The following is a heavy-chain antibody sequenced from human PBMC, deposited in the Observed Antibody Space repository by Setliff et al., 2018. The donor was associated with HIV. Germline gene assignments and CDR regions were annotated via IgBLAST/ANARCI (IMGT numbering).Heavy chain of an antibody. CDR3: VRDNSYYYGSGGHHFYGVDV. V-gene: IGHV4-31*03. D-gene: IGHD3-10*01. Sequence: PSETLSLTCTVSGASISSGGYYWNWIRQLPGKGLEWIGYILDSGSTYYNPSLRGRLSMSIDTSANQCSLKLTSVTAADTAVYYCVRDNSYYYGSGGHHFYGVDVWGQGATVTVSS. CDR2: ILDSGST. J-gene: IGHJ6*02. CDR1: GASISSGGYY.